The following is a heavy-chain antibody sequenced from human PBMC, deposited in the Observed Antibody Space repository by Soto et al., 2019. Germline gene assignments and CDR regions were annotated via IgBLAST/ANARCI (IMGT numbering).Heavy chain of an antibody. CDR2: ISAYNGNT. CDR1: CYTFTSYG. Sequence: SSVKVSCKAFCYTFTSYGISWVRQAPGQGLEWMGWISAYNGNTNYAQKLQGRVTMTTDTSTSTAYMELRSLRSDDTAVYYCARSLARPGTIDYWGQGTLVTVSS. V-gene: IGHV1-18*04. D-gene: IGHD1-1*01. CDR3: ARSLARPGTIDY. J-gene: IGHJ4*02.